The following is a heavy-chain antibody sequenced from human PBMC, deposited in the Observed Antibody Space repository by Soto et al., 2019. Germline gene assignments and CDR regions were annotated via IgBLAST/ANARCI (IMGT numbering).Heavy chain of an antibody. CDR2: INPNSGGT. CDR1: GYTFTGYY. CDR3: TRAHQEVPGWY. J-gene: IGHJ4*01. D-gene: IGHD1-1*01. Sequence: ASVKVSCKASGYTFTGYYMHWVRQAPGQGLEWMGWINPNSGGTNYAQKFQGRVTMTRDTSISTAYMELSRLRSDDTAVYYGTRAHQEVPGWYWGQGTLVTVSS. V-gene: IGHV1-2*02.